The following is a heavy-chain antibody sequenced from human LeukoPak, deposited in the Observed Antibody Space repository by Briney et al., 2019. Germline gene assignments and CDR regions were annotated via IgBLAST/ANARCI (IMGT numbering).Heavy chain of an antibody. J-gene: IGHJ4*02. CDR3: ARVSRDYGDYQAFYFDY. D-gene: IGHD4-17*01. V-gene: IGHV4-61*01. CDR1: GGSVSSGSYY. Sequence: SETLSLTCTVSGGSVSSGSYYWSWIRQPPGEGLEWIGYIYYSGSTNYNPSLKSRVTISVDTSKNQFSLKLSSVTAADTAVYYCARVSRDYGDYQAFYFDYWGQGTLVTVSS. CDR2: IYYSGST.